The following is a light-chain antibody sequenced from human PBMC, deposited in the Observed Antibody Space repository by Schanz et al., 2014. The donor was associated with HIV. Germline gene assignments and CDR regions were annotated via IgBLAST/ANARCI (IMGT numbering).Light chain of an antibody. J-gene: IGLJ3*02. CDR3: ATWDDSLNGWV. CDR2: DVS. CDR1: SGDVGRYDY. Sequence: QSALTQPASVSGSLGQSITISCTGTSGDVGRYDYVSWYQQHPGQAPKLMIYDVSNRPSGVPDRFSGSKSGTSASLAISGLQSEDEADFYCATWDDSLNGWVFGGGTKLTVL. V-gene: IGLV2-14*03.